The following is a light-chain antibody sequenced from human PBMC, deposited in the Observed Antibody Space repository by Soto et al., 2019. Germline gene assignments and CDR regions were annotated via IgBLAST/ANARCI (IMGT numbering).Light chain of an antibody. V-gene: IGKV1-39*01. Sequence: DIQMTQSPSSLSASVGDRVTITCRASQSINSYLNWYQQKPRKAPKLLIYAASSLQSGVPSRFSGSGSGTDFTLTISSLQPEDFATYYCQHYNSYSEAFGQGTKVDIK. CDR2: AAS. CDR3: QHYNSYSEA. CDR1: QSINSY. J-gene: IGKJ1*01.